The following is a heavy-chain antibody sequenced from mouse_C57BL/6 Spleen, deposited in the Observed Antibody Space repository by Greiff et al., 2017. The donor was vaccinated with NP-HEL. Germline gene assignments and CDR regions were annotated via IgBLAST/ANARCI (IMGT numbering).Heavy chain of an antibody. D-gene: IGHD1-1*01. J-gene: IGHJ3*01. CDR1: GYTFTSYG. V-gene: IGHV1-81*01. Sequence: QVQLQQSGAELARPGASVKLSCKASGYTFTSYGISWVKQRTGQGLEWIGEIYPRSGNTYYNEKFKGKATLTADKSSSTAYMELRSLTSEDSAVYFCAREDFYYYGSSPAWFAYWGQGTLVTVSA. CDR2: IYPRSGNT. CDR3: AREDFYYYGSSPAWFAY.